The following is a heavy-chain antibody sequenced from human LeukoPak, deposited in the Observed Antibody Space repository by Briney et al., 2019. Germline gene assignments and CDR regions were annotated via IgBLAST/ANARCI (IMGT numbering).Heavy chain of an antibody. CDR3: AADLEGFLGYYYGMDV. CDR2: IIPILGIA. V-gene: IGHV1-69*04. CDR1: GGTFSSYA. D-gene: IGHD3-10*01. J-gene: IGHJ6*02. Sequence: SVKVSCKASGGTFSSYAISWVRQAPGQGLEWMGRIIPILGIANYAQKLQGRVTITADKSTSTAYMELSSLRSEDTAVYYCAADLEGFLGYYYGMDVWGQGTTVTVSS.